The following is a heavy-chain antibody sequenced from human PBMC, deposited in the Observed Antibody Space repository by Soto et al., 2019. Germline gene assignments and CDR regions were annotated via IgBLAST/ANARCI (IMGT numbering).Heavy chain of an antibody. CDR3: ALALLGRGYYWHF. CDR2: IIPILGIA. V-gene: IGHV1-69*02. CDR1: GGTFSSYT. Sequence: ASVKVSCKASGGTFSSYTISWVRQAPGQGLEWMGRIIPILGIANYAQKFQGRVTVTADKSTSTAYMELSSLRSEDTAVYYCALALLGRGYYWHFWGPGTLVTVSS. D-gene: IGHD3-22*01. J-gene: IGHJ4*02.